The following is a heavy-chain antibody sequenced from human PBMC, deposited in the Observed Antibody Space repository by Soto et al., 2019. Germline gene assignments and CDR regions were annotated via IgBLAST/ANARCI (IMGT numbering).Heavy chain of an antibody. CDR2: INHSGST. D-gene: IGHD3-22*01. J-gene: IGHJ4*02. Sequence: QVQLQQWGAGLLKPSETLSLTCAVYGGSFSGYYWSWIRQPPGKGLEWIGEINHSGSTNYNPSLKRRVTISVDTSKNQFSLKLSSVTAADTAVYYCARGLSYYDSSGYYSAAHFDYWGQGTLVTVSS. CDR1: GGSFSGYY. V-gene: IGHV4-34*01. CDR3: ARGLSYYDSSGYYSAAHFDY.